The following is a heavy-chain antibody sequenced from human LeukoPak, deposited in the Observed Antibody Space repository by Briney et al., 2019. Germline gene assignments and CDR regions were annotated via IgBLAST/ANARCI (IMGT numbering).Heavy chain of an antibody. CDR2: IIPILGIA. D-gene: IGHD2-2*01. CDR1: GGTFSSYT. CDR3: ASIVVVPAAHHAFDI. J-gene: IGHJ3*02. V-gene: IGHV1-69*02. Sequence: SVKVSCKASGGTFSSYTISWVRQAPGQGLEWMGRIIPILGIANYAQKFQGRVTITAGKSTSTAYMELSSLRSEDTAVYYCASIVVVPAAHHAFDIWGQGTMVTVSS.